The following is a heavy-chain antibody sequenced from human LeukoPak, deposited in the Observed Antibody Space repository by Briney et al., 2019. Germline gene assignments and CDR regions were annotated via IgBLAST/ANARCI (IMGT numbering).Heavy chain of an antibody. CDR1: GYTFTSYG. D-gene: IGHD2-15*01. V-gene: IGHV1-2*06. CDR3: ARVSHKGLVVVADDY. CDR2: INPNSGGT. Sequence: ASVKVSCKASGYTFTSYGISWVRQAPGQGLEWMGRINPNSGGTNYAQKFQGRVTMTRDTSISTAYMELSRLTSDDTAVYYCARVSHKGLVVVADDYWGQGILVTVSS. J-gene: IGHJ4*02.